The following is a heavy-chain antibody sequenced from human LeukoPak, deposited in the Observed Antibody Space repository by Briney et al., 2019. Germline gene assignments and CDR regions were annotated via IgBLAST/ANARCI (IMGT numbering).Heavy chain of an antibody. CDR2: ISAYNGNT. Sequence: GASVKVSCKASGYTFTSYGISWVRQAPGQGLEWTGWISAYNGNTNYAQKLQGRVTMTTDTSTSTAYMELRSLRSDDTAVYYCAREESGYYYEGVDYWGQGTLVTVSS. J-gene: IGHJ4*02. CDR1: GYTFTSYG. D-gene: IGHD3-22*01. CDR3: AREESGYYYEGVDY. V-gene: IGHV1-18*01.